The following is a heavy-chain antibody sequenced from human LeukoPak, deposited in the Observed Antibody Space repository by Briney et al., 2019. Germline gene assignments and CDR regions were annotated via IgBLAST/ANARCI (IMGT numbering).Heavy chain of an antibody. CDR2: IYYCGST. V-gene: IGHV4-39*01. CDR1: SDSTYSSMYY. CDR3: ARPAYCGGDCFLFEY. J-gene: IGHJ4*02. Sequence: PETLSVTRTVSSDSTYSSMYYWGWIRQPPGKGLEWIGSIYYCGSTYYNSSLKSRVTISVDTSKNQFSLKLSSLTAADTAVYYCARPAYCGGDCFLFEYWGRG. D-gene: IGHD2-21*02.